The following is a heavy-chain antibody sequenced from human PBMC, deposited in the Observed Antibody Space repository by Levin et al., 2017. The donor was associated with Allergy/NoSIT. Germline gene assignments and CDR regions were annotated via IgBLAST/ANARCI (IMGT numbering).Heavy chain of an antibody. Sequence: LSLTCAASGFRFSNYAMSWVRQAPGKGLEWVSTISGGGGSTYYADSVKGRFTISRDNSKNTVFLQLNSLRVEDTAVYYCAKDPIFGVVRRVYWGQGTLVTVSS. V-gene: IGHV3-23*01. J-gene: IGHJ4*02. D-gene: IGHD3-3*01. CDR3: AKDPIFGVVRRVY. CDR1: GFRFSNYA. CDR2: ISGGGGST.